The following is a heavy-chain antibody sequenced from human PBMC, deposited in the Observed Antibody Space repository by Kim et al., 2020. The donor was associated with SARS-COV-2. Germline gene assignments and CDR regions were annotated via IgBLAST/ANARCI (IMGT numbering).Heavy chain of an antibody. V-gene: IGHV4-31*03. CDR1: GDSITSGTYY. CDR2: MYSSGST. Sequence: SETLSLTCTVSGDSITSGTYYWNWIRQHPGKGLEWIGYMYSSGSTYNNPSLRSRGAISIDTSKNQFSLRLNSVTAADTAVYYCATSNRGYNFDYWGQGIL. CDR3: ATSNRGYNFDY. D-gene: IGHD3-16*02. J-gene: IGHJ4*02.